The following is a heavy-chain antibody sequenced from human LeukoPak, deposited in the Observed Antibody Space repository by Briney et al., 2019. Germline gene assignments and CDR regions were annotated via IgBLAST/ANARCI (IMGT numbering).Heavy chain of an antibody. CDR3: ARASGYSGYDLIDY. V-gene: IGHV1-2*02. CDR1: GYTFTGYY. D-gene: IGHD5-12*01. J-gene: IGHJ4*02. Sequence: ASVKVSCKASGYTFTGYYMHWVRQAPGQGLEWMGWINPNSGGTNYAQKFQGRVTMTRDTSISTAYMELSSLRSEDTAVYYCARASGYSGYDLIDYWGQGTLVTVSS. CDR2: INPNSGGT.